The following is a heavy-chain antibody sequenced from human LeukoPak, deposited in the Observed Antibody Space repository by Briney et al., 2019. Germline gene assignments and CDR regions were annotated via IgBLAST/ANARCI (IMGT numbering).Heavy chain of an antibody. Sequence: SETLSLTCAVYGGSFSGYYWSWIRQPPGKGLEWIGEINHSGSTNYNPSLKSRVTISVDTSKNQFSLKLSSVTAADTAVYYCATTFGGPYSSGWYEDYWGQGTLVTVSS. V-gene: IGHV4-34*01. CDR3: ATTFGGPYSSGWYEDY. CDR2: INHSGST. CDR1: GGSFSGYY. J-gene: IGHJ4*02. D-gene: IGHD6-19*01.